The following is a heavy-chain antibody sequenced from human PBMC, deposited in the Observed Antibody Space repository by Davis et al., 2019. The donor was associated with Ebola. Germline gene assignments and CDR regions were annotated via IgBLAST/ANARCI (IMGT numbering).Heavy chain of an antibody. J-gene: IGHJ6*02. CDR1: QFTFSSYA. CDR2: ISNLAMKT. CDR3: ADPLSSV. V-gene: IGHV3-23*01. Sequence: GESLKISCVGSQFTFSSYAMGWVRQIPGRGLECVSVISNLAMKTFYSDSVQGRFIISRDNSKSIVSLQMNNLRVDDTAIYYCADPLSSVWGQGTTVTVS.